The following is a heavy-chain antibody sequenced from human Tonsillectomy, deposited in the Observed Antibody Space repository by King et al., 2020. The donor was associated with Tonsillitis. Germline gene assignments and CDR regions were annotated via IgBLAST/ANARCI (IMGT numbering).Heavy chain of an antibody. CDR2: IFSNDEK. CDR1: GFSLSNARMG. J-gene: IGHJ4*02. V-gene: IGHV2-26*01. D-gene: IGHD2-21*02. Sequence: TLKESGPVLEKPTETLTLTCTVSGFSLSNARMGVRWIRQPPGKALEWLAHIFSNDEKSYSTSLKSRLTISKDTSKSQVVLTMTNMDPVDTATYYCARIVYCGGGCYPPLAPEFDYWGQGTLVTVSS. CDR3: ARIVYCGGGCYPPLAPEFDY.